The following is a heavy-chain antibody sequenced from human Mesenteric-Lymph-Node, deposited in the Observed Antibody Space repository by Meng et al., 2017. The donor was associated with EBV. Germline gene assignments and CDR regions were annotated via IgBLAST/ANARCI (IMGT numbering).Heavy chain of an antibody. D-gene: IGHD4-17*01. CDR3: AGHDFGDYAFDY. CDR2: IYYRGRP. CDR1: GASIICVVYD. J-gene: IGHJ4*02. V-gene: IGHV4-30-4*01. Sequence: QSLAPGPGLVKTAPTLPLPCTVSGASIICVVYDWSWIRQPPGKGLEWMGYIYYRGRPYYNPSLKSRVTIAVETAKNLPSLKVNSVTAADTAVYYCAGHDFGDYAFDYWGQGILVTVSS.